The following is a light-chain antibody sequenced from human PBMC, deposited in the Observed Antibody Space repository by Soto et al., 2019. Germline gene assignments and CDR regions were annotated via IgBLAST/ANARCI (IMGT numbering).Light chain of an antibody. V-gene: IGLV1-40*01. J-gene: IGLJ2*01. CDR1: SSNIGAGYD. CDR3: QSYDSSLSG. Sequence: QSVLTQPPSVSGAPGQRVTISCTGCSSNIGAGYDVHWYQQLPGTAPKLLIYGNSNRPSGVPDRFSGSKSGTSASLAITGLQAEDEADYYCQSYDSSLSGFGGGTKLTVL. CDR2: GNS.